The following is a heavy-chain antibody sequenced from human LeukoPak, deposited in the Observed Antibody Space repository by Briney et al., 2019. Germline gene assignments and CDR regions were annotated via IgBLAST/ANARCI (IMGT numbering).Heavy chain of an antibody. CDR2: ISAYNGNT. CDR3: ASPGYYDSSGPPLG. Sequence: ASVKVSCKASGYTFTSYGISWVRQAPGQGLEWMGWISAYNGNTNYAQKLQGRVTMTTDTSTSTAYMELRSLRSEDTAVYYCASPGYYDSSGPPLGWGQGTLVTVSS. CDR1: GYTFTSYG. D-gene: IGHD3-22*01. J-gene: IGHJ4*02. V-gene: IGHV1-18*01.